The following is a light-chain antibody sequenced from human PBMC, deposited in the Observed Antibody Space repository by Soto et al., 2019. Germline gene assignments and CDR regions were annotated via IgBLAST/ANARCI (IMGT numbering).Light chain of an antibody. V-gene: IGLV2-11*01. CDR3: SSYAGRYTYV. CDR1: SSDVGGYNY. J-gene: IGLJ1*01. Sequence: QSALTQPRSVSGSPGQSVSIFCTGTSSDVGGYNYVSWYQQHPGKAPKVMIFDVTKRPPGVPDRFSGSKSGNTTSLTISGLQSEDEADDYCSSYAGRYTYVFGTGTKLTVL. CDR2: DVT.